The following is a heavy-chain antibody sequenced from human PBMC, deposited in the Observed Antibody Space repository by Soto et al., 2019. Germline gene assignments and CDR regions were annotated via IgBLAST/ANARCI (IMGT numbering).Heavy chain of an antibody. V-gene: IGHV1-18*01. D-gene: IGHD2-2*01. CDR1: GYTFSNYG. CDR2: ISLYSDGT. J-gene: IGHJ5*02. Sequence: ASGKGCCKTSGYTFSNYGITWVRQAPGQPLEWLGWISLYSDGTNYAQKFQGRVSMITDTSTTTAYMELRSLRSDDTAVYYCARVVPGAEAWFGPWGQGTLVPVSS. CDR3: ARVVPGAEAWFGP.